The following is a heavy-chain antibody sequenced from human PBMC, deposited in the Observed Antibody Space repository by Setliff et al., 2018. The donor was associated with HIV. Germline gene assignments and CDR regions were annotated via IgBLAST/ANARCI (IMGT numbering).Heavy chain of an antibody. CDR1: NESMSNHY. J-gene: IGHJ5*02. V-gene: IGHV4-59*11. Sequence: PSETLSLTCTVSNESMSNHYWSWIRQPPGKGLEWLGHAHYSGSNKNNPSLRSRISMAVDTSKNQVSLKLSSVTAADTAVYYCARVGYNDDSGYPYNWFDPWGQGTLVTVSS. CDR3: ARVGYNDDSGYPYNWFDP. D-gene: IGHD3-22*01. CDR2: AHYSGSN.